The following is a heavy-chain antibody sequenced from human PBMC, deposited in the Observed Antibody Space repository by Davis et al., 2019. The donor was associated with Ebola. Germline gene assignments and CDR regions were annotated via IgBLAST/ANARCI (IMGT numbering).Heavy chain of an antibody. CDR3: AKCAKESPLYCSGGSCSRVGAFDI. CDR2: ISYDGSNK. V-gene: IGHV3-30*18. D-gene: IGHD2-15*01. CDR1: GFTFSSYG. Sequence: PGGSLRLSCAASGFTFSSYGMHWVRQAPGKGLEWVAVISYDGSNKYYADSVKGRFTISRDNSKNTLYLQMNSLRAEDTAVYYCAKCAKESPLYCSGGSCSRVGAFDIWGQGTMVTVSS. J-gene: IGHJ3*02.